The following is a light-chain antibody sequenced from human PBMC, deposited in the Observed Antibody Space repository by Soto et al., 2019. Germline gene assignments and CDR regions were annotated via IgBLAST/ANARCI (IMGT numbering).Light chain of an antibody. V-gene: IGKV1-39*01. CDR1: QSISSY. CDR3: QQSYSAPRIT. Sequence: DIQMTQSPSSLSASVGDRVTITCRASQSISSYLNWYQQKAGKAPNLLIYAASSLQSWVPSRFRGSGSGTDLTLTISSLQPEDFATYYCQQSYSAPRITFGNGTRLEIK. CDR2: AAS. J-gene: IGKJ5*01.